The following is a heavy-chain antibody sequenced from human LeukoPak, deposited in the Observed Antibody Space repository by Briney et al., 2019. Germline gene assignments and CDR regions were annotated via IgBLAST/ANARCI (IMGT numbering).Heavy chain of an antibody. J-gene: IGHJ4*02. CDR1: GGSISSYY. D-gene: IGHD2-21*02. Sequence: SETLSLTCTVSGGSISSYYWSWIRQPPGKGLEWIGYTSYSGSTNYNPSLKSRVTISVDTSKNQFSLKLSSVTAADTAIYYCARGPETAISTYDYWGQGTLVTVSS. CDR2: TSYSGST. CDR3: ARGPETAISTYDY. V-gene: IGHV4-59*01.